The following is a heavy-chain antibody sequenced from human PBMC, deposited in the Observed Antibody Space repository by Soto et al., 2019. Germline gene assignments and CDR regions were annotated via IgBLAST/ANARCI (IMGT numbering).Heavy chain of an antibody. CDR1: GLTFSSYG. CDR3: AKDRRYCSGGSCARSLYYYYGMDV. D-gene: IGHD2-15*01. V-gene: IGHV3-30*18. CDR2: ISYDGSNK. J-gene: IGHJ6*02. Sequence: GGSLRLSCAASGLTFSSYGMHWVRQAPSKGLEWVADISYDGSNKYYADSVKGRFTISRDNSKNTLYLQMNSLRAEDTAVYYCAKDRRYCSGGSCARSLYYYYGMDVWGQGTTVTVSS.